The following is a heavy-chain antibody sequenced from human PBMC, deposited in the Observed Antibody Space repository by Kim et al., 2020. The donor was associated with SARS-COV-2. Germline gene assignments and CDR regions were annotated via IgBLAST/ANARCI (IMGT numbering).Heavy chain of an antibody. CDR1: GFTFSSYA. D-gene: IGHD3-10*01. CDR3: AKDYGSGSYPPALAYGMDV. V-gene: IGHV3-23*01. CDR2: ISGSGGST. J-gene: IGHJ6*02. Sequence: GGSLRLSCAASGFTFSSYAMSWVRQAPGKGLEWVSAISGSGGSTYYADSVKGRFTISRDNSKNTLYLQMNSLRAEDTAVYYCAKDYGSGSYPPALAYGMDVWGQGTTVTVSS.